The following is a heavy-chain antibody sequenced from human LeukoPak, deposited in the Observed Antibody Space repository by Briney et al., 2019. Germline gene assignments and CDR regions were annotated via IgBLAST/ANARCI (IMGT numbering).Heavy chain of an antibody. D-gene: IGHD3-22*01. Sequence: SETLSLTCAVYGGSFGGYYWSWIRQPPGKGLEWVGEINHSGSTNYNPSLKSRVTISVDTSKNQFSLKLSSVTAADTAVYYCARGPHTGVNYYDSSGYYYWGQGTLVTVSS. J-gene: IGHJ4*02. V-gene: IGHV4-34*01. CDR3: ARGPHTGVNYYDSSGYYY. CDR1: GGSFGGYY. CDR2: INHSGST.